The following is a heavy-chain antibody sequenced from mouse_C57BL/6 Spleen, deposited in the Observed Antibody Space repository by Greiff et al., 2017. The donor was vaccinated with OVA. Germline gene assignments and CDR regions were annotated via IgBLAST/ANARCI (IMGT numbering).Heavy chain of an antibody. V-gene: IGHV1-80*01. D-gene: IGHD1-1*01. CDR3: ARSPYYYGSSGNFDY. J-gene: IGHJ2*01. Sequence: VQLQQSGAELVKPGASVKISCKASGYAFSSYWMNWVKQRPGKGLEWIGQIYPGDGDTNYNGKFKGKATLTADKSSSTAYMQLSSLTSEDSAVYFCARSPYYYGSSGNFDYWGQGTTLTVSS. CDR1: GYAFSSYW. CDR2: IYPGDGDT.